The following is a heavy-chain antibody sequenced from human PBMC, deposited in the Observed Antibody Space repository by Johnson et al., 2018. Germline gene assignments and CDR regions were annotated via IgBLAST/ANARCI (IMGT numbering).Heavy chain of an antibody. CDR3: AKRRDDYNTRAAFDI. CDR1: GFTFSNYG. V-gene: IGHV3-30*18. D-gene: IGHD5-24*01. J-gene: IGHJ3*02. Sequence: QVQLVQSGGGVVQPGRSLRLSCAASGFTFSNYGMHWVRQAPGKGLEWVALISFDGSNKYYRDSVKGRFTISRDNSKTTLYLQMNSLRGEDTAVYYCAKRRDDYNTRAAFDIWGQGTMVTVSS. CDR2: ISFDGSNK.